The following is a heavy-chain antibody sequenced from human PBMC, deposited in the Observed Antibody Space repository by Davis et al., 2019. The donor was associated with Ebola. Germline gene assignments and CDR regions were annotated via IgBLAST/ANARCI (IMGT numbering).Heavy chain of an antibody. D-gene: IGHD1-26*01. Sequence: AGSLTLSCTVSGFSISSGYYWAWIRQPPGKGLEWIGSIYHTGDTYYSPSLKSRVIMSVDTSENKFSLSLSPVIAADTAVYFCARGSGTPFDPWGQGTLVTVSS. CDR2: IYHTGDT. CDR1: GFSISSGYY. CDR3: ARGSGTPFDP. J-gene: IGHJ5*02. V-gene: IGHV4-38-2*02.